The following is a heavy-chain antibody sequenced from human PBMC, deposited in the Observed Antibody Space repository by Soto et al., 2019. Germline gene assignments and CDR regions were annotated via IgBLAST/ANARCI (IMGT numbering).Heavy chain of an antibody. V-gene: IGHV4-4*02. CDR2: IYHSGST. J-gene: IGHJ3*01. Sequence: PSEPLSLTCAVSSGSISSSNWWSLVRQPPGKGLEWIGEIYHSGSTNYNPSLKSRVTISVDKSKNQFSLNLSSVTAGDTAVYYCARDHEITQLPQGKRYGDSTADSWGQGSLVTGSS. D-gene: IGHD4-17*01. CDR1: SGSISSSNW. CDR3: ARDHEITQLPQGKRYGDSTADS.